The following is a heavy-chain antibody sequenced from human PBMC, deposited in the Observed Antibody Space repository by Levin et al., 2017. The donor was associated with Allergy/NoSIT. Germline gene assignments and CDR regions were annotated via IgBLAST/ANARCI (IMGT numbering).Heavy chain of an antibody. CDR2: INHSGST. V-gene: IGHV4-34*01. CDR1: GGSFSGYY. J-gene: IGHJ4*02. CDR3: ARGGLRYFDWLWHY. Sequence: SETLSLTCAVYGGSFSGYYWSWIRQPPGKGLEWIGEINHSGSTNYNPSLKSRVTISVDTSKNQFSLKLSSVTAADTAVYYCARGGLRYFDWLWHYWGQGTLVTVSS. D-gene: IGHD3-9*01.